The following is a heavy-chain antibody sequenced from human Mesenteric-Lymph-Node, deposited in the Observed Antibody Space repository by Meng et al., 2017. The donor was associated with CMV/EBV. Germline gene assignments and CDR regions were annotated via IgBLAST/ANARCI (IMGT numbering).Heavy chain of an antibody. J-gene: IGHJ4*02. Sequence: GESLKISCAASEFTFSNYAIHWVRQAPGMGLEWVSVIYSRTNTTYYADSVKGRFTISRDDSKNTLFLHMSSLRAEDTAVYYCAKEDCGGDCPPQLWGQGTLVTVSS. CDR1: EFTFSNYA. CDR3: AKEDCGGDCPPQL. V-gene: IGHV3-23*03. CDR2: IYSRTNTT. D-gene: IGHD2-21*01.